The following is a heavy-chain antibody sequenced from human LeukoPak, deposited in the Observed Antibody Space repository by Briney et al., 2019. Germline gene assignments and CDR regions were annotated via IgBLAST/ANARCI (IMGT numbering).Heavy chain of an antibody. Sequence: PSETLSLTCAVSGGSISSGGYSWSWIRQPPGKGLEWIGYIYHSGSTNYNPSLKSRVTISVDTSKNQFSLKLSSVTAADTAVYYCARGIPYYDSSGYRHYFDYWGQGTLVTVSS. V-gene: IGHV4-30-2*01. J-gene: IGHJ4*02. CDR2: IYHSGST. CDR3: ARGIPYYDSSGYRHYFDY. D-gene: IGHD3-22*01. CDR1: GGSISSGGYS.